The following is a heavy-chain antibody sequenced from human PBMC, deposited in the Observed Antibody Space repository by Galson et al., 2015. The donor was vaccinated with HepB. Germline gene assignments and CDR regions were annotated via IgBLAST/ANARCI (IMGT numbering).Heavy chain of an antibody. D-gene: IGHD6-13*01. Sequence: SLRLSCAASGFTFSSYAMSWVRQAPGKGLEWVSVISGSGGSTYYADSVKGRFTISRDNSKNTLYLQMNSLRAEDTAVYYCASQEQQRYWRGFDYWGQGTLVTVSS. CDR2: ISGSGGST. CDR3: ASQEQQRYWRGFDY. V-gene: IGHV3-23*01. J-gene: IGHJ4*02. CDR1: GFTFSSYA.